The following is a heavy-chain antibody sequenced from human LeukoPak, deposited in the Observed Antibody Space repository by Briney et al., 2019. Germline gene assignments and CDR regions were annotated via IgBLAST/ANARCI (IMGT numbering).Heavy chain of an antibody. CDR2: INPNSGNT. D-gene: IGHD3-10*01. CDR1: GYTFTSYD. V-gene: IGHV1-8*01. J-gene: IGHJ4*02. CDR3: ARGWASGSYRKSGFDY. Sequence: ASVKVSCKASGYTFTSYDLNWVRQATGHGLEWMGGINPNSGNTGYAQKFQGRVSMTRNTSISTAYMELSSLRSEDSAVYYCARGWASGSYRKSGFDYWGQGTLVTVSS.